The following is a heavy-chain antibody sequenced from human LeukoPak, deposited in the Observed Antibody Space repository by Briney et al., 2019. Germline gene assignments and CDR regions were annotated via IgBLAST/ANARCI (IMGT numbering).Heavy chain of an antibody. V-gene: IGHV1-18*04. CDR1: GYTFTGYY. J-gene: IGHJ6*03. Sequence: ASVKVSCKASGYTFTGYYMHWVRQAPGQGLEWMGWISAYKGNTNYAQKLQGRVTMTTDTSTSTAYMELRSLRSDDTAVYYCAREITYYDYVWGSYRYTPNYYMDVWGKGTTVTVSS. CDR3: AREITYYDYVWGSYRYTPNYYMDV. CDR2: ISAYKGNT. D-gene: IGHD3-16*02.